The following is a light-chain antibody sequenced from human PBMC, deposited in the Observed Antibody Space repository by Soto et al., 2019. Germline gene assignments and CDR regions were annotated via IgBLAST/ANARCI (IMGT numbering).Light chain of an antibody. CDR2: GAS. J-gene: IGKJ1*01. V-gene: IGKV1-27*01. CDR3: QKYDSAPAWT. Sequence: DIQMTQSPYSLSASVGDRVTITCRASQVVNNYVAWYQQKPGRVPNLLIFGASTLQSGVPSRFSGSGSGTDFTLTISSLQPEDAATYYCQKYDSAPAWTFGPGTKVEIK. CDR1: QVVNNY.